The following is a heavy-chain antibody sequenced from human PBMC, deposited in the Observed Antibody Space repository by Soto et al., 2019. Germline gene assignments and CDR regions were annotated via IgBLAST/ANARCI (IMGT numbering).Heavy chain of an antibody. Sequence: GGSLRLSCAASGFTFSIYWMNWVRQAPGKGLEWVANINQYGSKKYYVDSVKGRFTISRDNAKNSLYLQMNSLRAEDTAVYYCARDKRDLRFLEWSYYFDFWGQGTLVTVSS. V-gene: IGHV3-7*01. CDR2: INQYGSKK. J-gene: IGHJ4*02. CDR1: GFTFSIYW. D-gene: IGHD3-3*01. CDR3: ARDKRDLRFLEWSYYFDF.